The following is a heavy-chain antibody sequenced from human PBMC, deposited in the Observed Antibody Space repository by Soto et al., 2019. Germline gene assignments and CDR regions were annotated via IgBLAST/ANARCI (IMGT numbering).Heavy chain of an antibody. Sequence: PGGSVRLSCAASGFSFGSYALSWVRQAPGKGLEWVSTISGSDGKTFYADSVKGRFSISRDTSQSALYLQMNSLRADDTAMYYCARWSYLDYWGQGTRVTVS. CDR1: GFSFGSYA. V-gene: IGHV3-23*01. CDR2: ISGSDGKT. CDR3: ARWSYLDY. D-gene: IGHD3-3*01. J-gene: IGHJ4*02.